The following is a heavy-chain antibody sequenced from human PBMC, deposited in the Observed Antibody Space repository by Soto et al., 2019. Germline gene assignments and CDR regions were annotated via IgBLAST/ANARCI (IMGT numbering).Heavy chain of an antibody. CDR1: GGSISSYY. CDR2: IYYSGST. J-gene: IGHJ6*02. V-gene: IGHV4-59*01. CDR3: ARAGCSGGSCYGYYGMDV. Sequence: SETLSLTCTVSGGSISSYYWGWIRQPPGKGLEWIGYIYYSGSTNYNPSLKSRVTISVDTSKNQFSLKLSSVTAADTAVYYCARAGCSGGSCYGYYGMDVWGQGTTVTVSS. D-gene: IGHD2-15*01.